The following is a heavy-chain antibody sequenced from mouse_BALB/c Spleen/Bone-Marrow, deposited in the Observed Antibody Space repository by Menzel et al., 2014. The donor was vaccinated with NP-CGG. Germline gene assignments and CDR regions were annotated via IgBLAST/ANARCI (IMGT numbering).Heavy chain of an antibody. Sequence: VQLVESGAELVKPGASVKLSCKASGYTFTSYWMHWVKQRPGQGLEWIGEINPSNGRTNYNEKFKGKATLTVDTSSSAAYVDLSGLTSEDSAVYYCARHHRYAYYFDYWGQGTTLTVSS. V-gene: IGHV1S81*02. J-gene: IGHJ2*01. CDR2: INPSNGRT. CDR3: ARHHRYAYYFDY. CDR1: GYTFTSYW. D-gene: IGHD2-14*01.